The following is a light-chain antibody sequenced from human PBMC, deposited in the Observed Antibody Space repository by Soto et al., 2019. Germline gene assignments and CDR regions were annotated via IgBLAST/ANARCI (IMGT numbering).Light chain of an antibody. CDR2: GAS. J-gene: IGKJ2*01. V-gene: IGKV3-20*01. Sequence: EIVLTQSPGTLSLSPGERATLSCRASQSVSSSYLGWYQQKPGQAPRLLMYGASSRATGIPDRFSGSGSGTDFTLTISRLEPEDFAVYYCQQYGGSPLYTFGQGTKVDI. CDR3: QQYGGSPLYT. CDR1: QSVSSSY.